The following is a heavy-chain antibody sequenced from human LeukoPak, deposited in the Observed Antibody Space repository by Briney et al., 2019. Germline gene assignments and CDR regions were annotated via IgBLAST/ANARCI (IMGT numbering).Heavy chain of an antibody. CDR2: IWYDGSNK. Sequence: GGSLRLSCAASGFTFSNYGMHWVRQAPGTGLEWVAVIWYDGSNKYYADSVKGRFTISRDNSKNTLSLQMNSLRAEDTAVYYCAKDPTPYDSSGYTDKWGQGTLVTVSS. CDR3: AKDPTPYDSSGYTDK. D-gene: IGHD3-22*01. J-gene: IGHJ4*02. CDR1: GFTFSNYG. V-gene: IGHV3-33*06.